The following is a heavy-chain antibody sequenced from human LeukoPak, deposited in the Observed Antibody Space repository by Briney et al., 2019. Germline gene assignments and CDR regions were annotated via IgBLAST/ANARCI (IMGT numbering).Heavy chain of an antibody. Sequence: SETLSLTCAVYGGSFSGYYWSWIRQPPGKGLEWIGEINHSGSTNYNPSLKSRVTISVDTSKNQFSLKLSSVTAADTAVYYCASYSGYDSEGDYWGQGTLVTVSS. CDR2: INHSGST. CDR1: GGSFSGYY. D-gene: IGHD5-12*01. CDR3: ASYSGYDSEGDY. V-gene: IGHV4-34*01. J-gene: IGHJ4*02.